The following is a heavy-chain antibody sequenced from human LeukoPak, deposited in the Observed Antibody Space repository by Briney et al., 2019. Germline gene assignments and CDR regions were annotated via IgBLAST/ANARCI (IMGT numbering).Heavy chain of an antibody. CDR2: ISGSGGST. Sequence: PGGSLRFSCAASGFTFSSYAMSWVRQAPGKGLEWVSAISGSGGSTYYADSVKGRSTISRDNSKNTLYLQMNSLRAEDTAVYYCAKAPPPPITMVRGVIPSGFDYWGQGTLVTVSS. CDR3: AKAPPPPITMVRGVIPSGFDY. D-gene: IGHD3-10*01. V-gene: IGHV3-23*01. CDR1: GFTFSSYA. J-gene: IGHJ4*02.